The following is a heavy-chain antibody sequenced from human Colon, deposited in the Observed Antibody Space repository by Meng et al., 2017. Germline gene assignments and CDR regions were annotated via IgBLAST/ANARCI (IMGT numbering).Heavy chain of an antibody. V-gene: IGHV4-61*01. CDR2: MYFSGST. CDR1: GGSVSSGSHY. D-gene: IGHD6-19*01. J-gene: IGHJ4*02. Sequence: VQESGPRLVRPSETLSLTCTVSGGSVSSGSHYWNWIRQTPGKGLEWIGYMYFSGSTNYNPSLKSRVTMSVDTSKNQFSLKLSSVTAADTALYYCARGYSSGEGYFDYWGQGTLVTVSS. CDR3: ARGYSSGEGYFDY.